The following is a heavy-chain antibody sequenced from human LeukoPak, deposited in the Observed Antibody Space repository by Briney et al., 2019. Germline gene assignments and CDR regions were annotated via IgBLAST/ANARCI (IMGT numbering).Heavy chain of an antibody. V-gene: IGHV1-69*01. J-gene: IGHJ6*04. CDR2: IIPIFGTA. CDR3: ARREVKAAPDDYYYYGMDV. CDR1: GGTFSSYA. D-gene: IGHD6-13*01. Sequence: ASVKLSCKASGGTFSSYAISWVRQAPGQGLEWMGGIIPIFGTANYAQKFQGRVTITADESTSTAYMELSSLRSEDTAVYYCARREVKAAPDDYYYYGMDVWGKGTTVTVSS.